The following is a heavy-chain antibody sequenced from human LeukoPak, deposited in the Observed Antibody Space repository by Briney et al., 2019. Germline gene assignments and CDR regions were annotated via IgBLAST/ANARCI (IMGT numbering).Heavy chain of an antibody. J-gene: IGHJ4*02. V-gene: IGHV1-46*01. CDR1: GYTFTSYC. Sequence: GASVKVSCKASGYTFTSYCMHWVRQAPGQGLEWMGIINPSGGSTSYAQKFQGRVTMTRDTSTSTVYMELSSLRSEDTAVYYCARAGRVVVITYYFDYWGQGTLVTVSS. CDR3: ARAGRVVVITYYFDY. D-gene: IGHD3-22*01. CDR2: INPSGGST.